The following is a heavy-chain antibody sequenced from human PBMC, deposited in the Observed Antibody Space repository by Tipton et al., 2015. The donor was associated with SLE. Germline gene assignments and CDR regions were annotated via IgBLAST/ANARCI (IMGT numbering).Heavy chain of an antibody. D-gene: IGHD3-3*01. Sequence: TLSLTCTVSGGSISSGGYYWSWIRQHPGKGLEWIGYIYYSGSTYYNPSLKSRVTISVDTSKNQFSLKLSSVTAADTAVYYCARGYDFWSGYPYMDVWGKGTTVTVSS. CDR1: GGSISSGGYY. V-gene: IGHV4-31*03. J-gene: IGHJ6*04. CDR3: ARGYDFWSGYPYMDV. CDR2: IYYSGST.